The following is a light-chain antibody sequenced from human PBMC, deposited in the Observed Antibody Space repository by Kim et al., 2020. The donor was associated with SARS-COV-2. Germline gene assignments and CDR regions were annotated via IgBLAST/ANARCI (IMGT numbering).Light chain of an antibody. CDR1: RRDVGGCYSY. Sequence: SNTDSCTETRRDVGGCYSYVAWFEQHPGKAPRLMIYDVIKRPSGVSTRFSAAKSGNTASLTISGRQAEDEADYYCSSYRSSRTYVFGTGTKVTVL. V-gene: IGLV2-14*04. J-gene: IGLJ1*01. CDR3: SSYRSSRTYV. CDR2: DVI.